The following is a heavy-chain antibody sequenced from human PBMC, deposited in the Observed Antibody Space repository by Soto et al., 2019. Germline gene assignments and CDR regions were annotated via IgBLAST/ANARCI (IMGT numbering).Heavy chain of an antibody. CDR2: ISYDGSNK. CDR1: GFTFSSYG. V-gene: IGHV3-30*03. CDR3: VGGSYFGDY. D-gene: IGHD3-22*01. Sequence: QVQLVESGGGVVQPGRSLRLSCAASGFTFSSYGMHWVRQAPGKGLQWVAVISYDGSNKYYADSVKGRFTISRDNSKNTLYLQMNCLRAEDTAVSYCVGGSYFGDYWGQGTLVTVSS. J-gene: IGHJ4*02.